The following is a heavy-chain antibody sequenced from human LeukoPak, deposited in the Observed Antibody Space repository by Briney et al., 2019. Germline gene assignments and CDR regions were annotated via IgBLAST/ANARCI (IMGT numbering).Heavy chain of an antibody. V-gene: IGHV1-2*02. J-gene: IGHJ4*02. CDR3: ARGRAVLRFLEGDY. Sequence: ASVKVSCKASGYTFTGYYMHWVRQAPGQGLEWMGWINPNSGGTNYAQKFQGRVTMTRDTSISTAYMELSRLRSDDTAVYYCARGRAVLRFLEGDYWGQGTLVTVSS. CDR2: INPNSGGT. D-gene: IGHD3-3*01. CDR1: GYTFTGYY.